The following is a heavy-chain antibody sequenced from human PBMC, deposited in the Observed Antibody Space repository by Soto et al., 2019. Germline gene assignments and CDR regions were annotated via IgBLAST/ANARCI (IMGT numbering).Heavy chain of an antibody. J-gene: IGHJ6*02. V-gene: IGHV1-69*13. CDR3: ARDLSSYYYYYGMDV. CDR2: IIPIFGTA. Sequence: GASVKVSCKASGGTFSSYAISCVRQAPGQGLEWMGGIIPIFGTANYAQKFQGRVTITADESTSTAYMELSSLRSEDTAVYYCARDLSSYYYYYGMDVWCQGTTVTVSS. CDR1: GGTFSSYA.